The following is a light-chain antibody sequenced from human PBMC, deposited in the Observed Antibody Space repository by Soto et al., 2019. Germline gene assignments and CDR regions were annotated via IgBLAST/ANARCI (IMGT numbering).Light chain of an antibody. J-gene: IGKJ1*01. CDR1: QGISSY. CDR3: QQTDSFPRT. CDR2: AAS. V-gene: IGKV1-39*01. Sequence: IRMTQSPASFSASAGDRVTITCGAGQGISSYLNWYQHKPGKAPKLLIYAASSLQTGVPSRFSGSRSGTDFALTISSLQRDDFETYYCQQTDSFPRTFGQGTKVDIK.